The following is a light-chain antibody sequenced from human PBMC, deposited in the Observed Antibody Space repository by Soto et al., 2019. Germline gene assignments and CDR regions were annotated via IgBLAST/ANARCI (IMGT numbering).Light chain of an antibody. CDR1: QSVNSTY. V-gene: IGKV3-20*01. CDR2: GTS. CDR3: QQCGGSPPIT. Sequence: EIVLTQSPGTLSLSPGEEATLSCRASQSVNSTYLAWYQHKPGQAPRLLIYGTSRRATGIPDRFRGSGSGTDFTLTITRLEPEDFALYYCQQCGGSPPITFGQGTRLEMK. J-gene: IGKJ5*01.